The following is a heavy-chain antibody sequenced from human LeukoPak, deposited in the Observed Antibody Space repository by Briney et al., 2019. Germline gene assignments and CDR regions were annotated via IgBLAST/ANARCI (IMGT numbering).Heavy chain of an antibody. V-gene: IGHV1-2*02. J-gene: IGHJ4*02. CDR1: GYTFTGYY. D-gene: IGHD6-13*01. CDR2: INPNSGGT. CDR3: AREGWAAAGNFDY. Sequence: GASVKVSCKASGYTFTGYYMHWVRQAPGQGLEWMGWINPNSGGTNYAQKFQGRVTMTRDTSISTAYMELSRLRSDDTAVYYCAREGWAAAGNFDYWGQGTLVTVSS.